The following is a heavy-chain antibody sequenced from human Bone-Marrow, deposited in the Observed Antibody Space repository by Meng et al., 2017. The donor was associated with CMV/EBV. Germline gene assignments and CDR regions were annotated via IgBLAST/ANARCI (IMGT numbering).Heavy chain of an antibody. CDR2: IIPIFGTA. V-gene: IGHV1-69*05. Sequence: SVKVSCKASGGTFSSYAISWVRQAPGQGLEWMGGIIPIFGTANYAQKFQGRVTITTDESTSTAYMELSSLRSEDTAVYYCAREWVRRRFLEWFKWFDPWGQGTLVTVSS. J-gene: IGHJ5*02. CDR3: AREWVRRRFLEWFKWFDP. CDR1: GGTFSSYA. D-gene: IGHD3-3*01.